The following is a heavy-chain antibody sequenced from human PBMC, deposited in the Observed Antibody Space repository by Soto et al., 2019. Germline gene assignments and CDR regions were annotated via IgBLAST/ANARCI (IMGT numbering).Heavy chain of an antibody. V-gene: IGHV4-59*01. CDR3: AIDLGYSSGGSCGRDYYYYGMDV. CDR2: IYSSGSS. D-gene: IGHD2-15*01. J-gene: IGHJ6*01. Sequence: SETLSLTCTVSGGSISSYYWSCIRQPPGKGLEWIGYIYSSGSSNYNPSLKSRVTISVDTSKNQFSLKLSSVTAADTAVYYCAIDLGYSSGGSCGRDYYYYGMDVCGQGTPVTVSS. CDR1: GGSISSYY.